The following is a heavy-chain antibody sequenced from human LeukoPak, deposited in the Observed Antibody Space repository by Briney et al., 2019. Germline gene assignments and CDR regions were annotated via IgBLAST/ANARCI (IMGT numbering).Heavy chain of an antibody. V-gene: IGHV4-4*02. CDR2: IYHSGNT. J-gene: IGHJ4*02. CDR1: GGSISSTNW. CDR3: ARYASGSYDY. D-gene: IGHD3-10*01. Sequence: PSETLSLTCAVSGGSISSTNWWSWVRQPPGKGLEWIGDIYHSGNTNYKPSLKSRVTISVDKSENQFYLKVNSVTAADTAVYYCARYASGSYDYWGQGTLVTVSS.